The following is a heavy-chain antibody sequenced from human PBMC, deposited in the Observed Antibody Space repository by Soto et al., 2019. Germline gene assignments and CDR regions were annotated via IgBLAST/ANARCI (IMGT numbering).Heavy chain of an antibody. CDR1: GFSFRTFW. CDR2: INQDESEK. Sequence: EMQLVESGGGLVQPGGSLRLSCAASGFSFRTFWMAWVRQAPGKGLEWVANINQDESEKHYVDSVRGRFTISRDNAKSSLYLQMNNLRVEDTDVYYCVSSNIVGRPGGGQGTMVTVSS. CDR3: VSSNIVGRPG. J-gene: IGHJ3*01. D-gene: IGHD3-22*01. V-gene: IGHV3-7*01.